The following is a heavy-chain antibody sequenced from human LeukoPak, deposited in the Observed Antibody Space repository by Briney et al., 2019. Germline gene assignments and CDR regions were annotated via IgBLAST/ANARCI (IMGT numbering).Heavy chain of an antibody. CDR3: ARVNYDFWSGYLWSLDY. Sequence: SETLSLTCTVSGGSISSSSYYWGWIRQPPGKGLEWIGSIYYSGSTYYNPSLKSRVTISVDTSKNQFSLKLSSVTAADTAVYYCARVNYDFWSGYLWSLDYWGQGTLVTVSS. CDR1: GGSISSSSYY. J-gene: IGHJ4*02. CDR2: IYYSGST. V-gene: IGHV4-39*07. D-gene: IGHD3-3*01.